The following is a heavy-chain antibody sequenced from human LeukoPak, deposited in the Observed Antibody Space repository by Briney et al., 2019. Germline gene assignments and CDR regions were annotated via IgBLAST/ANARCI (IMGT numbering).Heavy chain of an antibody. CDR1: GFTFSSYG. CDR2: ISYDGSNK. CDR3: ASDYYDSSGYPWYFDY. J-gene: IGHJ4*02. V-gene: IGHV3-30*03. D-gene: IGHD3-22*01. Sequence: GGSLRLSCAASGFTFSSYGMHWVRQAPGKGLEWVAVISYDGSNKYYADSVKGRFTISRDNSMNTLYLQMNSLRAEDTAVYYCASDYYDSSGYPWYFDYWGQGTLVTVSS.